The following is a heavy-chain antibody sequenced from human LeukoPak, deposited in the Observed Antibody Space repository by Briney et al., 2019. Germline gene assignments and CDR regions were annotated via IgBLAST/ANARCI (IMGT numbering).Heavy chain of an antibody. D-gene: IGHD3-16*01. Sequence: SETLSLTCSVSGASITNNTYYWGWFRQPPGKRLEWVGSISYSGSTYYNPSLKSRLTIFVDASKNQFSLRLNSVTAADTALYYCAKRKGVWGNYFDPWGQGILVTVSS. J-gene: IGHJ5*02. CDR1: GASITNNTYY. CDR2: ISYSGST. V-gene: IGHV4-39*01. CDR3: AKRKGVWGNYFDP.